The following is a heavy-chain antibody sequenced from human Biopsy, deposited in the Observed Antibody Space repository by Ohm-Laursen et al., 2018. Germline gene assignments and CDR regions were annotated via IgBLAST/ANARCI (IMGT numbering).Heavy chain of an antibody. CDR1: GFSFSTYG. V-gene: IGHV3-33*07. J-gene: IGHJ4*02. CDR3: ARGGPHVRAGGSAFDY. CDR2: IWYDGTNK. D-gene: IGHD2-2*01. Sequence: LSLTCAASGFSFSTYGIYWVRQAPGKGLEWVAAIWYDGTNKYYAESVKGRLTISRDNSKNTLYLQMNSLRDEDTAVYFCARGGPHVRAGGSAFDYWGQGTLVTVSS.